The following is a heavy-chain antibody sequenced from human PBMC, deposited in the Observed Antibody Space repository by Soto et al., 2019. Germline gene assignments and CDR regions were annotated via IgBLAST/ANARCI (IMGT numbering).Heavy chain of an antibody. D-gene: IGHD3-10*01. J-gene: IGHJ3*01. CDR2: IYYSGST. V-gene: IGHV4-59*01. Sequence: SETLSLTCTVSGGSIRSYYWSWIRQPPGKGLEWIGYIYYSGSTNYNPSLKSRVTISVDTSKNQFSLKLSSVTAADTAVYCCARVWGGAFDFWGQGTMVTVSS. CDR1: GGSIRSYY. CDR3: ARVWGGAFDF.